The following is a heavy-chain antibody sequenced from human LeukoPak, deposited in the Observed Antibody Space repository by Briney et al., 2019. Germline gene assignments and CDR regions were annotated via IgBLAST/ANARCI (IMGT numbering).Heavy chain of an antibody. D-gene: IGHD3-10*01. V-gene: IGHV1-69*01. CDR3: ARNSPPGSGQYYYYGMDV. CDR2: IIPIFGTA. CDR1: GGTFSSYA. Sequence: GSSVKVSCKASGGTFSSYAISWVRQAPGQGLEWMGGIIPIFGTANYAQKFQGRVTITADESTSTAYMGLSSLRSEDTAVYYCARNSPPGSGQYYYYGMDVWGQGTTVTVS. J-gene: IGHJ6*02.